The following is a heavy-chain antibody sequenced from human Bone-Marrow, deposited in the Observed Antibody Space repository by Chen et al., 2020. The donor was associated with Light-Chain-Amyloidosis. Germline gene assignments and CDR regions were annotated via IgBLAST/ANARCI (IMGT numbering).Heavy chain of an antibody. CDR2: MSPNNGAT. D-gene: IGHD3-22*01. V-gene: IGHV1-8*01. CDR1: GYTFTSFD. CDR3: ARTGTSGYFYYR. Sequence: QVQLVQSGAEVRQPGASVKVSCKASGYTFTSFDINWVRQAPGQGLEWVGWMSPNNGATNYAQKFQGRVTMTRNTSISTAYLELSSLRSEDTAMYYCARTGTSGYFYYRWGQGTLVTASS. J-gene: IGHJ4*02.